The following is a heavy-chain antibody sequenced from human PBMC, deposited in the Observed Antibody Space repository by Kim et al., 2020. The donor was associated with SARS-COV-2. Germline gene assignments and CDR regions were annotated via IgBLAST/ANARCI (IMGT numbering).Heavy chain of an antibody. V-gene: IGHV3-23*01. D-gene: IGHD3-10*01. J-gene: IGHJ4*02. Sequence: ANSGKGRFTISRDNSKNTVHVQMTSLGAEDTAVYWCATHPGSSPGHEFDSWGQGTLVAVSS. CDR3: ATHPGSSPGHEFDS.